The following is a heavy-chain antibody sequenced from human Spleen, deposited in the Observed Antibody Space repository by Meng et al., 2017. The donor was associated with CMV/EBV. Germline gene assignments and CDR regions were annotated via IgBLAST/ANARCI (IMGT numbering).Heavy chain of an antibody. CDR3: ARVKRYCTGGTCSSTGYYGMDV. J-gene: IGHJ6*02. V-gene: IGHV1-2*02. CDR2: INPNSGGT. Sequence: ASVKVSCKASGYNFTGYYIHWVRQAPGQGLEWMGWINPNSGGTNYAQKFQGRITMTGDTSITTAYMKLSRLRSDDMAVYHCARVKRYCTGGTCSSTGYYGMDVWGQGTTVTVSS. D-gene: IGHD2-15*01. CDR1: GYNFTGYY.